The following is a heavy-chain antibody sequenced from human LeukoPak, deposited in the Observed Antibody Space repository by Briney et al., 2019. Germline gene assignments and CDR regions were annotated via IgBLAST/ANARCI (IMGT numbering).Heavy chain of an antibody. Sequence: PGGSLRLSCAASGFTSSSYGMHWVRQAPGMGLEWLAVISYDGSNQYYADSVKGRFTISRDISKNTLYLQMNSLRAEDTAVYYCAKDGRGVQLVYYLDYWGQGTLVTVSS. D-gene: IGHD3-10*01. V-gene: IGHV3-30*18. CDR3: AKDGRGVQLVYYLDY. CDR1: GFTSSSYG. J-gene: IGHJ4*02. CDR2: ISYDGSNQ.